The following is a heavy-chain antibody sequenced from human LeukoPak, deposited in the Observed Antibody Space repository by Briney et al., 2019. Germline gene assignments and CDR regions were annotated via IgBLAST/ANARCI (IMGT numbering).Heavy chain of an antibody. CDR2: ISSDSKYI. CDR1: GFSFSGYS. CDR3: ARGHSGSYQRNDAFDI. J-gene: IGHJ3*02. Sequence: PGGSLRLSCAAAGFSFSGYSINWVRQVPGKGLEWVSSISSDSKYIYYAGSMKGRFTVSRDNARNSLYLQMNSPGAEDTAVYYCARGHSGSYQRNDAFDIWAKGQWSPSLQ. V-gene: IGHV3-21*01. D-gene: IGHD1-26*01.